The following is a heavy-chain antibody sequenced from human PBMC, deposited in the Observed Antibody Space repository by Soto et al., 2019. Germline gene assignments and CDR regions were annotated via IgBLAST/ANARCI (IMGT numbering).Heavy chain of an antibody. V-gene: IGHV3-66*01. J-gene: IGHJ6*03. CDR3: ARESTEGYCSGGSCVFPYYYYMDV. D-gene: IGHD2-15*01. Sequence: GGSLRLSCAASGFTVSSNYMSWVRQAPGKGLEWVSVIYSGGSTYYADSVKGRFTISRDNSKNTLYLQMNSLRAEDTAVYYCARESTEGYCSGGSCVFPYYYYMDVWGKGTTVTVS. CDR1: GFTVSSNY. CDR2: IYSGGST.